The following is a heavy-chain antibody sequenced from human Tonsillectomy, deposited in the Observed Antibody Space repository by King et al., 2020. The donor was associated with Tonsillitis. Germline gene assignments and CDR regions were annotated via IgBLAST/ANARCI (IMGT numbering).Heavy chain of an antibody. V-gene: IGHV3-23*04. CDR1: GFSFGSYA. CDR3: AKDSGNNYYDMDV. J-gene: IGHJ6*02. Sequence: VQLVESGGGLVQPGGSLRLSCAASGFSFGSYAVSWVRQASGKGLEWVSGISVSGGTIYYADSVKGRLTISRDTSKNTLYLQMNSLRGEDTGVYYCAKDSGNNYYDMDVWGQGTTGTVSS. CDR2: ISVSGGTI.